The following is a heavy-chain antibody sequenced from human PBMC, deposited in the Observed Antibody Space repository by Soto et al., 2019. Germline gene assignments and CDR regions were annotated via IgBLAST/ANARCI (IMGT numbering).Heavy chain of an antibody. D-gene: IGHD3-10*01. CDR3: AKDDGLWFGELLEAVSYDY. V-gene: IGHV3-30*18. Sequence: QVQLVESGGGVVQPGRSLRLSCAASGFTFSSYGMHWVRQAPGKGLEWVAVISYDGSNKYYADSVKGRFTISRDNSKNTLYLQMNSLRAEDTAVYYCAKDDGLWFGELLEAVSYDYWGQGTLVTVSS. CDR2: ISYDGSNK. CDR1: GFTFSSYG. J-gene: IGHJ4*02.